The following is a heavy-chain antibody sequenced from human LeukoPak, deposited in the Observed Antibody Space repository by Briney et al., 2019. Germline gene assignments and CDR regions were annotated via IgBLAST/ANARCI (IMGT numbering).Heavy chain of an antibody. CDR1: GGSINYYY. Sequence: PSETLSLTCTVSGGSINYYYWMWIRQPPGKGLEWIGYIYHSGSTYYNPSLKSRVTISVDRSKNQFSLKLSSVTAADTAVYYCASLDHSSSSYFDYWGQGTLVTVSS. V-gene: IGHV4-59*12. CDR2: IYHSGST. CDR3: ASLDHSSSSYFDY. D-gene: IGHD6-6*01. J-gene: IGHJ4*02.